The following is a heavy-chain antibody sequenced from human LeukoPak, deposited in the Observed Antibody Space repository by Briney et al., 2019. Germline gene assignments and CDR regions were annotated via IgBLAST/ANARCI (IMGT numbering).Heavy chain of an antibody. J-gene: IGHJ5*02. V-gene: IGHV4-61*02. CDR3: AGGSYPDWFDP. CDR1: GGSISSGSYY. Sequence: SQTLSLTCTVSGGSISSGSYYWSWIRQPAGKGLEWIGRIYTSGSTNYNPSLKSRVTISVDTSKNQFSLKLSSVTAADTAVYYCAGGSYPDWFDPWGQRTLVTVSS. CDR2: IYTSGST. D-gene: IGHD1-26*01.